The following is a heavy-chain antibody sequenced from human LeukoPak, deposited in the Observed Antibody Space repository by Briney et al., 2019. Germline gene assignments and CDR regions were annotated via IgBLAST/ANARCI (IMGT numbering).Heavy chain of an antibody. J-gene: IGHJ4*02. CDR2: ISSSSSYI. Sequence: GGSLRLSCAASGFTFSSYSMNWVRQAPGKGLEWVSSISSSSSYIYYADSVKGRFTISRDNAKNSLYLQMNSLRAEDTAVYYCARDGVAVADFDYWGQGTLVILSS. D-gene: IGHD6-19*01. CDR3: ARDGVAVADFDY. CDR1: GFTFSSYS. V-gene: IGHV3-21*01.